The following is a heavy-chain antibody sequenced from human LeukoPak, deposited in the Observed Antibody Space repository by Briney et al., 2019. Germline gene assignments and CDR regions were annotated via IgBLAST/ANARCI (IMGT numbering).Heavy chain of an antibody. CDR3: ARDGSVRGFWSGYFFDY. CDR2: VKDDGTEI. J-gene: IGHJ4*02. D-gene: IGHD3-3*01. V-gene: IGHV3-7*01. CDR1: VFTFFRHS. Sequence: GRSLRLSCAASVFTFFRHSMTCVRQAPGKGLEWVANVKDDGTEIYYADSVRGRFTIYWANARNSPYLQINSLRPENRVGYSFARDGSVRGFWSGYFFDYWGQGTLVTVSS.